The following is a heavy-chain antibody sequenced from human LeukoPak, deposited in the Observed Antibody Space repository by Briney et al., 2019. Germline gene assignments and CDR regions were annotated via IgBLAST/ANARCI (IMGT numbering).Heavy chain of an antibody. CDR2: ISSSGSTI. Sequence: GGSLRLSCAASGFTFSDYCMSWIREAPGKGLEWVSYISSSGSTIYYADSVKGRFTISRDNAKNSLYLQMNSLRAEDTAVYYCARGRNYYGSGSYYNPNFDYWGQGTLVTVSS. V-gene: IGHV3-11*04. J-gene: IGHJ4*02. CDR1: GFTFSDYC. CDR3: ARGRNYYGSGSYYNPNFDY. D-gene: IGHD3-10*01.